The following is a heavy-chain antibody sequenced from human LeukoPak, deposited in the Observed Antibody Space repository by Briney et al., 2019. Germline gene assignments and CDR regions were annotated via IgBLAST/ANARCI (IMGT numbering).Heavy chain of an antibody. D-gene: IGHD6-13*01. V-gene: IGHV3-33*01. CDR3: VRGVGVSRFNYLDS. CDR1: GFTFSSFG. Sequence: GRSLTLSCAACGFTFSSFGMHWVRQAPGKGLEWVAVKGRFTISRDNSKNTLYLQMNSLRDDDTAVYYCVRGVGVSRFNYLDSWGQGTLVSVSS. J-gene: IGHJ4*02.